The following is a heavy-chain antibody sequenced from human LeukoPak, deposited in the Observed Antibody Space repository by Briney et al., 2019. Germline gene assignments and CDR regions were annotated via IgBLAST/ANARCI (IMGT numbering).Heavy chain of an antibody. D-gene: IGHD3-9*01. J-gene: IGHJ4*02. Sequence: QSGPALVKPTQTLTLTCTFSGFSFSTGEMCVSWIRQPPGKALEWLARIDWDEDKYYSTSLKTRLTISKGTSKDQVVLTMTNMDPVDTATYYCALLRFFDWSLDYWGQGTLVTVSS. CDR2: IDWDEDK. CDR1: GFSFSTGEMC. V-gene: IGHV2-70*11. CDR3: ALLRFFDWSLDY.